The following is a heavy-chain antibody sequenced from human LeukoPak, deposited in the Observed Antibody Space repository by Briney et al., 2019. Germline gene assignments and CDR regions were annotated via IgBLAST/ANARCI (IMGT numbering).Heavy chain of an antibody. J-gene: IGHJ3*02. CDR1: GGSISSYY. Sequence: PSETLSLTCTVSGGSISSYYWSWIRQPPGKGLEWIGYIYYSGSTNYNPSLKSRVTISVDTSKNQFSLKLSSVTAADTAVYYCAREAIYDSRPRDAFDIWGQGTVVTVSS. V-gene: IGHV4-59*01. CDR2: IYYSGST. D-gene: IGHD3-22*01. CDR3: AREAIYDSRPRDAFDI.